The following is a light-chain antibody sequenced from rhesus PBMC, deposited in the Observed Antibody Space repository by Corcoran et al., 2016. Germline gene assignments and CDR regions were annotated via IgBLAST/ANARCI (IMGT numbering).Light chain of an antibody. Sequence: DIQMTQSPSSLSASVGDTVTITCRASQSIGTWLGWYQQKAGKAPELLFYKASSLQSGVPSRFSGSGTETDFTLTISSRQSGDFATYYCQQYSSSPYSFGQGTKVEIK. J-gene: IGKJ2*01. CDR2: KAS. V-gene: IGKV1-22*01. CDR3: QQYSSSPYS. CDR1: QSIGTW.